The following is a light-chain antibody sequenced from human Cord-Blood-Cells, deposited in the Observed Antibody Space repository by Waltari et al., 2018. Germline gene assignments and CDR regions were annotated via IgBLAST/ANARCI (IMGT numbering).Light chain of an antibody. CDR2: EGS. Sequence: QSALTQPASVSGSPGQSITISCTGTSSAVGSYNLVSWYQQHPGKAPKLMIYEGSKRPSGVSKRFSGCKSGNTASLTISGLQAEDEADYYCCSYAGSSTWVFGGGTKLTVL. J-gene: IGLJ3*02. CDR1: SSAVGSYNL. V-gene: IGLV2-23*01. CDR3: CSYAGSSTWV.